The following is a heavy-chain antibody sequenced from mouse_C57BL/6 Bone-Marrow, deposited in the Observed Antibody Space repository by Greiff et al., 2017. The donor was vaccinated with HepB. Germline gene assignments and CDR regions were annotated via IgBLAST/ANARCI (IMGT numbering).Heavy chain of an antibody. CDR1: GFTFSSYA. J-gene: IGHJ3*01. V-gene: IGHV5-9-1*02. CDR3: TRDRYYYGSSLAWFAY. Sequence: EVMLVESGAGLVKPGGSLKLSCAASGFTFSSYAMSWVRQTPEKRLEWVAYISSGGDYIYYADTVKGRFTISRDNARNTLYLQMSSLKSEDTAMYYCTRDRYYYGSSLAWFAYWGQGTLVTVSA. D-gene: IGHD1-1*01. CDR2: ISSGGDYI.